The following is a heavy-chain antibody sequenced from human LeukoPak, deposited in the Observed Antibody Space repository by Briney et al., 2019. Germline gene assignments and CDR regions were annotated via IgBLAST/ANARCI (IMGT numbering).Heavy chain of an antibody. CDR1: GFTFSDYT. Sequence: GGSLRLSCAASGFTFSDYTMNWVRQAPGKGLEWVSYISRTSSTITYADSVKGRFTISRDNAKNSLYLQMNSLRDEDTAVYYCAKERSSGWPFDYWGQGTLVTVSS. V-gene: IGHV3-48*02. CDR2: ISRTSSTI. J-gene: IGHJ4*02. D-gene: IGHD6-19*01. CDR3: AKERSSGWPFDY.